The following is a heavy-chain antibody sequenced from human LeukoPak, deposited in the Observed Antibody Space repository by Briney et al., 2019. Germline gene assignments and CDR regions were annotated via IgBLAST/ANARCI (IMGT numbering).Heavy chain of an antibody. V-gene: IGHV4-61*02. D-gene: IGHD6-19*01. J-gene: IGHJ4*02. CDR2: IYTSGST. CDR1: GGSISSGSYY. Sequence: SETLSLTCTVSGGSISSGSYYWSWIRQPAGKGLEWIGRIYTSGSTNYNPSLKSRVTISVDTSKNQFSLKLSSVTAADTAVYYCARGGFDNNAVAGHYYFDYWGQGTLVTVSS. CDR3: ARGGFDNNAVAGHYYFDY.